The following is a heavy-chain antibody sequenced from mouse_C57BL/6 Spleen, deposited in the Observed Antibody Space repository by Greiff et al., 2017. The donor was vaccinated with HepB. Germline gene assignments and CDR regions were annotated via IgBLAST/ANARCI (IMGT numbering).Heavy chain of an antibody. CDR2: IYPGDGDT. V-gene: IGHV1-82*01. CDR1: GYAFSSSW. CDR3: ARSNLYYAMDY. Sequence: VQLVESGPELVKPGASVKISCKASGYAFSSSWMNWVKQRPGKGLEWIGRIYPGDGDTNYNGKFKGKATLTADKSSSTAYMQLSSLTSEDSAVYFGARSNLYYAMDYWGQGTSVTVSS. J-gene: IGHJ4*01. D-gene: IGHD2-5*01.